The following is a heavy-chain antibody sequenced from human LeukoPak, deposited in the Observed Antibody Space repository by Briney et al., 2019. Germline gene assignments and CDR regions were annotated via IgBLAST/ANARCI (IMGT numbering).Heavy chain of an antibody. CDR3: ARGTTVTYYFDY. D-gene: IGHD4-17*01. Sequence: SQTLSLTCTVSGGSISSGDYYWSWIRQPPGKGLEWIGYIYYSGSTYYNPSLRSRVTISVDTSKNQFSLKLSSVTAADTAVYYCARGTTVTYYFDYWGQGTLVTVSS. CDR2: IYYSGST. CDR1: GGSISSGDYY. J-gene: IGHJ4*02. V-gene: IGHV4-30-4*08.